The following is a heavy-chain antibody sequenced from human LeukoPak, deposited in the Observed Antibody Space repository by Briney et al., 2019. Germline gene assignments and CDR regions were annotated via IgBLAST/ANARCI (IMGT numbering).Heavy chain of an antibody. CDR1: GASISNYY. CDR3: ARHERGAENLDY. Sequence: PSETLSLTCTGSGASISNYYWSWIRQPPGKGLERIGYVSYSGRTNHNSSLKSRVTISADTSKNQFSLKLTSVTAADTAVYYCARHERGAENLDYWGQGTLVTVSS. CDR2: VSYSGRT. J-gene: IGHJ4*02. D-gene: IGHD1-1*01. V-gene: IGHV4-59*08.